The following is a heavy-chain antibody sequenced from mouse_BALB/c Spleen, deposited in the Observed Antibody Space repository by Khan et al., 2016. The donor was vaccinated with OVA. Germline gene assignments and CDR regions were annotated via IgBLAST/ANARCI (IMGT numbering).Heavy chain of an antibody. Sequence: QVHVKQSGAELARPGASVKMSCKASGYTFTSYTIHWIKKRPGQGLEWIGSINPSNGYTNYNQKFKDKATLTTDKSSTTAYLQLSSLTSDYSAVYNCVRDGAYHRNDGWFAYWGQGTLVTVSA. V-gene: IGHV1-4*01. J-gene: IGHJ3*01. CDR2: INPSNGYT. D-gene: IGHD2-14*01. CDR1: GYTFTSYT. CDR3: VRDGAYHRNDGWFAY.